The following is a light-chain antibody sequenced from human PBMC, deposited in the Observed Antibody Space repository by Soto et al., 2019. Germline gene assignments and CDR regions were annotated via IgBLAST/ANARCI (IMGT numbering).Light chain of an antibody. CDR2: AAS. CDR1: QGISSY. Sequence: PSSLSASTGDRVTITCRASQGISSYLAWYQQKPGKAPKLLIYAASTLQSGVPSRFSGSGSGTEFTLTISRLEPEDFAVYYCQQYGSSGTFGQGTKVDIK. V-gene: IGKV1-8*01. J-gene: IGKJ1*01. CDR3: QQYGSSGT.